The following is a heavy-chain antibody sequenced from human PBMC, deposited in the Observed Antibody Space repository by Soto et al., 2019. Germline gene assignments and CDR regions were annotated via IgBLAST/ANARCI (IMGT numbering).Heavy chain of an antibody. D-gene: IGHD3-22*01. CDR3: ARDRYYYDSSGLPRGSDAFDI. J-gene: IGHJ3*02. CDR2: ISAYNGNT. CDR1: GYTFTSYG. Sequence: GASVKVSCKASGYTFTSYGISWVRQAPGQGLEWMGWISAYNGNTNYAQKLQGRVTMTTDTSTSTAYMELRSLRSDDTAVYYCARDRYYYDSSGLPRGSDAFDIWGQGTMVTVSS. V-gene: IGHV1-18*04.